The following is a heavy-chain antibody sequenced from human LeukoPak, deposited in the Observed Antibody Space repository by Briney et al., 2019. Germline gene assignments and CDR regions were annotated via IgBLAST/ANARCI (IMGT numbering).Heavy chain of an antibody. V-gene: IGHV1-2*02. J-gene: IGHJ4*02. CDR2: INPNSGGT. Sequence: ASVKVSCKASGYTFTGFYMHWVRQAPGQGLEWMGWINPNSGGTNYVQKFQGRVTMTRDTSINTAYMELSSLRSDDTAVYYCAREEVSVISDTCCSGLGYWGQGTLVTVSS. CDR1: GYTFTGFY. CDR3: AREEVSVISDTCCSGLGY. D-gene: IGHD3-10*01.